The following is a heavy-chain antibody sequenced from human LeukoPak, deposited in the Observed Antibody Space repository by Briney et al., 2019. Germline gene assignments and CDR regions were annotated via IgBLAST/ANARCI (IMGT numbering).Heavy chain of an antibody. Sequence: GGSLRLSCAASGFTFSSYSMNWVRQAPGKGLEWVSSISSSSSYIYYADSVKGRFTISRDNAKNSLCLQMNSLRAEDTAVYYCARGSGYSYGYSPSDYWGQGTLVTVSS. CDR1: GFTFSSYS. J-gene: IGHJ4*02. CDR3: ARGSGYSYGYSPSDY. D-gene: IGHD5-18*01. CDR2: ISSSSSYI. V-gene: IGHV3-21*01.